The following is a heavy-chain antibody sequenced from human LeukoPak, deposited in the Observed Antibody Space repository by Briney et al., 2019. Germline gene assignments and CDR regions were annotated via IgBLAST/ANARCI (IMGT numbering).Heavy chain of an antibody. CDR2: IKSKTNGGTT. Sequence: GGSLRLSCAASGFSFNNAWMNWGRQAPGKGLEWVGRIKSKTNGGTTEYAAPVKGRFTILRDDSKNTLYLQMNSLKTEDTAVYYCITGDYDFWSGFYSPNHYFDYWGQGTLVTVSS. V-gene: IGHV3-15*07. J-gene: IGHJ4*02. CDR3: ITGDYDFWSGFYSPNHYFDY. CDR1: GFSFNNAW. D-gene: IGHD3-3*01.